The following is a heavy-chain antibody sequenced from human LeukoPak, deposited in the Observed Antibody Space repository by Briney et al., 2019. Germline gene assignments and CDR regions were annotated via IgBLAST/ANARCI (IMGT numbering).Heavy chain of an antibody. V-gene: IGHV3-30-3*01. CDR2: ISYDGSNK. D-gene: IGHD2-15*01. Sequence: GGSLRLSCAASGFTFSSYAMHWVRQAPGKGLEWVAVISYDGSNKYYADSVKGRFTISRDNSKNTLYLQMNSLRAEDTAVYYCARGRDIVVVVAAIPYAFDIWGQGTMVTVSS. J-gene: IGHJ3*02. CDR1: GFTFSSYA. CDR3: ARGRDIVVVVAAIPYAFDI.